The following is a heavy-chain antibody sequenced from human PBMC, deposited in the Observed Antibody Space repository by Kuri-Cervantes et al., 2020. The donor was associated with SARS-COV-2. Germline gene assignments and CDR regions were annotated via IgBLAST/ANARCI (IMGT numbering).Heavy chain of an antibody. CDR2: IGPSDSYT. J-gene: IGHJ4*02. V-gene: IGHV5-10-1*01. D-gene: IGHD2-15*01. CDR1: GYSFTSYW. CDR3: ARRVGYYFDY. Sequence: KVSCKGSGYSFTSYWISWVRQMPGKGLEWMGRIGPSDSYTNYSPSFQGHVTISADKSISTAYLQWSSLKASDTAMYYCARRVGYYFDYWGQGTLVTVSS.